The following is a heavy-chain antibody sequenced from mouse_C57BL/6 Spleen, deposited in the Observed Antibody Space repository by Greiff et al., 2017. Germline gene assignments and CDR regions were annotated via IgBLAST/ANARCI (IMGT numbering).Heavy chain of an antibody. CDR2: ISYSGST. CDR3: AREGKGYFDY. Sequence: EVKLMESGPGMVKPSQSLSLTCTVTGYSITSGYDWHWIRHFPGNKLEWRGYISYSGSTNYNPSLKSRISITHDTSKNHFFLKLNSVTTEDTATYDCAREGKGYFDYWGQGTTLTVAS. J-gene: IGHJ2*01. V-gene: IGHV3-1*01. CDR1: GYSITSGYD.